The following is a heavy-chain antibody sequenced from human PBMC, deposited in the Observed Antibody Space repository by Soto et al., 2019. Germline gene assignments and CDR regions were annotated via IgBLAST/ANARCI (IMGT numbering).Heavy chain of an antibody. Sequence: SETLSLTCTVSGGSISSSSYYWGWTRQPPGKGLEWIGSIYYSGSTYYNPSLKSRVTISVDTSKNQFSLKLSSVTAADTAVYYCARLNWLLSSGTNLFDPWGQGTLVTVSS. D-gene: IGHD3-9*01. CDR1: GGSISSSSYY. CDR3: ARLNWLLSSGTNLFDP. V-gene: IGHV4-39*01. CDR2: IYYSGST. J-gene: IGHJ5*02.